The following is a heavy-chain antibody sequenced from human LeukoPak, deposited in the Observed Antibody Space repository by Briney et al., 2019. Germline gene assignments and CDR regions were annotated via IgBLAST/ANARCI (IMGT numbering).Heavy chain of an antibody. CDR2: ISSSGGST. D-gene: IGHD3-22*01. J-gene: IGHJ4*02. V-gene: IGHV3-23*01. Sequence: PGGSLRLSCAVSGFTLSSYAMSWVRQAPGKGLEWVSAISSSGGSTYYADSVQGRFTIFRDDSENTLYLQMNSLRAADTALYYCAKYGNYYDTSGYYWVFDSWGQGTLVTVSS. CDR1: GFTLSSYA. CDR3: AKYGNYYDTSGYYWVFDS.